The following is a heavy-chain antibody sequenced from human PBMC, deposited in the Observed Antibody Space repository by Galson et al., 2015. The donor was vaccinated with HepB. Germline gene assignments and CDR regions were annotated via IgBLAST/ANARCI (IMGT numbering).Heavy chain of an antibody. V-gene: IGHV3-30-3*01. CDR1: GFTFSSYA. J-gene: IGHJ4*02. Sequence: SLRLSCAASGFTFSSYAMHWVRQAPGKGLEWVAVISYDGSNKYYADSVKGRFTISRDNSKNTLYLQMNSLRAEDTAVYYCARDDSQGGYYQGPFDYWGQGTLFTVSS. D-gene: IGHD3-22*01. CDR2: ISYDGSNK. CDR3: ARDDSQGGYYQGPFDY.